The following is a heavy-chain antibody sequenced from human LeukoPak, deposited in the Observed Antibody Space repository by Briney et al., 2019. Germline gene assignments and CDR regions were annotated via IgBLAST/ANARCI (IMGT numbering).Heavy chain of an antibody. V-gene: IGHV1-2*02. Sequence: ASVKVSCKASGYTFTGYFIHWVRQAPGQGLEWMGWINPNSGGTNYAQKFQGRVTMTRDTSISTAYMELSRLRSDDTAVYYCARGITYYYDSSGYYPPNYWGQGTLVTVSS. CDR3: ARGITYYYDSSGYYPPNY. D-gene: IGHD3-22*01. J-gene: IGHJ4*02. CDR2: INPNSGGT. CDR1: GYTFTGYF.